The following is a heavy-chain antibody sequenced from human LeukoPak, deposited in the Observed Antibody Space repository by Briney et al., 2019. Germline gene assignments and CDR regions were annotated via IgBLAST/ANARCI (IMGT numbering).Heavy chain of an antibody. D-gene: IGHD6-19*01. CDR1: GYTFTGYY. J-gene: IGHJ1*01. Sequence: GASVKVSCKASGYTFTGYYMHWVRQAPGQGLEWMGRINPNNGGTNYAQKFQGRVAMTRDTSISTAYMELSRLRSDDTAVYYCARHKAVAGIFQHWGQGTLVTVSS. CDR2: INPNNGGT. V-gene: IGHV1-2*06. CDR3: ARHKAVAGIFQH.